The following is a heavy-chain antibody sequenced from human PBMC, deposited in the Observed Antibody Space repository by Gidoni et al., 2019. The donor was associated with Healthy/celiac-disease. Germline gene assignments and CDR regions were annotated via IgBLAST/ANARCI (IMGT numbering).Heavy chain of an antibody. Sequence: QVQLQQSGPGLVKPSQTLSLTCAISGDRFSSNIAAWNWIRHSPSRGLEWQGRTYYRSKWYNDYALSVRSRITINPDTSENQFSLQLNSVTPEDTAVYYCARDGRLNTDSDTAVAFGFDYWGQGTLVTVSS. V-gene: IGHV6-1*01. CDR1: GDRFSSNIAA. D-gene: IGHD6-19*01. CDR2: TYYRSKWYN. CDR3: ARDGRLNTDSDTAVAFGFDY. J-gene: IGHJ4*02.